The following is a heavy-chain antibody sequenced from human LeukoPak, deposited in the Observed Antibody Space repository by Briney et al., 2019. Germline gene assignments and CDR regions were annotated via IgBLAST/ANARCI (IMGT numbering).Heavy chain of an antibody. CDR2: ISRSSSTI. CDR1: GFTFSTYS. Sequence: PGGSLRLSCVVSGFTFSTYSMNWVRQAPGKGLDWVSYISRSSSTIYYADSVKGRFTISRDNAKNSLYLQMNSLRAEDTAVYYCARESCSSSSCVNMDVWGKGTTVTVSS. CDR3: ARESCSSSSCVNMDV. J-gene: IGHJ6*03. D-gene: IGHD2-2*01. V-gene: IGHV3-48*01.